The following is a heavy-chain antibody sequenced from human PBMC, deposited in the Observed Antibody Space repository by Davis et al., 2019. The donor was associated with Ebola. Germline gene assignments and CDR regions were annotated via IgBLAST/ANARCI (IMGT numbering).Heavy chain of an antibody. D-gene: IGHD3-3*01. CDR2: IYPGDSDT. V-gene: IGHV5-51*01. CDR3: ARSLGSGYYDYYYYGMDV. J-gene: IGHJ6*02. Sequence: GESLKISCKGSGYSFTSYWIGWVRQMPGKGLEWMGIIYPGDSDTRYSPSFQGQVTISADKSISTAYLQWSSLKASDTAMYYCARSLGSGYYDYYYYGMDVWGQGTTVTVSS. CDR1: GYSFTSYW.